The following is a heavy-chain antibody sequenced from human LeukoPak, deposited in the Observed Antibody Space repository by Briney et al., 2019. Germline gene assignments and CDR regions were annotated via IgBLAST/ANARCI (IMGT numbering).Heavy chain of an antibody. CDR3: AKEAPGHFDL. Sequence: GGSLRHSCAASGFTFSSYAVGWVRQPPGKGLEWVSVIGVSGTSRYYADSVKDRFTISRDNSKSTLYLQMNRLRVEDTAVYYCAKEAPGHFDLWGRGTLVTVSS. CDR2: IGVSGTSR. J-gene: IGHJ2*01. V-gene: IGHV3-23*01. CDR1: GFTFSSYA.